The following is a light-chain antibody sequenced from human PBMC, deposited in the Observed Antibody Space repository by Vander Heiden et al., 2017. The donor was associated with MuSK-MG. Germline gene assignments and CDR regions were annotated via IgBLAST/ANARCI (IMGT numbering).Light chain of an antibody. CDR3: QQSYRTPFT. CDR1: QSISSY. V-gene: IGKV1-39*01. CDR2: AAS. J-gene: IGKJ3*01. Sequence: DIQMTQSPSSLSASVGDRVTITCRASQSISSYLNWYQQKPGKAPKLLIYAASSLQSGVPSRFSGSGSGTDFTLTISSLQPGDFATYYCQQSYRTPFTFGPGTRVDIK.